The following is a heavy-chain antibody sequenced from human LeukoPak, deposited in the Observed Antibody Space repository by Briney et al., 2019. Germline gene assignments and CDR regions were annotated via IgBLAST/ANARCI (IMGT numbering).Heavy chain of an antibody. J-gene: IGHJ3*02. Sequence: GGSLRLSCAASGFTVSSNNMGWVRQAPGKGLEWVSVIYSGGSTYYADSVKGRFTISRDNSKNTLYLQMNSLGAEDTAVYYCARLSPGSGYGAFDIWGQGTMVTVSS. V-gene: IGHV3-53*01. D-gene: IGHD3-22*01. CDR1: GFTVSSNN. CDR3: ARLSPGSGYGAFDI. CDR2: IYSGGST.